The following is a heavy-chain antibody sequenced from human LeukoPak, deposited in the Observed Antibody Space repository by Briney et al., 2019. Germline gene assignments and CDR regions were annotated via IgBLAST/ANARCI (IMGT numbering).Heavy chain of an antibody. V-gene: IGHV3-7*01. Sequence: GGSLRLSCAASGFTFSSSWMSWVRQAPGKGLEWVANIKQDGSEKNYVDSVKGRFTISRHNARNSLYLEMNSLRAEDTAVYYCARDFGPTYWGQGTLVTVSS. CDR2: IKQDGSEK. J-gene: IGHJ4*02. D-gene: IGHD3-16*01. CDR1: GFTFSSSW. CDR3: ARDFGPTY.